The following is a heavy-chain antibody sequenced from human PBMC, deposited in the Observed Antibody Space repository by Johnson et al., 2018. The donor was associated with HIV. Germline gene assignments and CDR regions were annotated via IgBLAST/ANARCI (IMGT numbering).Heavy chain of an antibody. CDR1: GFTVSSNY. J-gene: IGHJ3*02. CDR2: IYSGGST. Sequence: VQLVESGGGLVQHGGSLRLSCAASGFTVSSNYMSWVRQAPGKGLEWVSVIYSGGSTYYANSVKGRFTISRDNSKNTLYLQMGSLRAEDMAVYYCARKVVTADDAFDIWGQGTMVTVSS. D-gene: IGHD2-21*02. CDR3: ARKVVTADDAFDI. V-gene: IGHV3-66*01.